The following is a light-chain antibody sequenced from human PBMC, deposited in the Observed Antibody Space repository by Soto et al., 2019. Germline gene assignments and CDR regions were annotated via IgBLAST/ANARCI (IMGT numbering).Light chain of an antibody. V-gene: IGKV1-39*01. CDR2: AAS. Sequence: DIQMTHSPASLSASVGDRVTITCRASQSISNYLNWYQQKPGTAPKLLIYAASSLQSGVPSRFSGSGSGTDFTLTISSLQPEDFATYFCQQTYSTPWTFGQGTKVDIK. CDR3: QQTYSTPWT. J-gene: IGKJ1*01. CDR1: QSISNY.